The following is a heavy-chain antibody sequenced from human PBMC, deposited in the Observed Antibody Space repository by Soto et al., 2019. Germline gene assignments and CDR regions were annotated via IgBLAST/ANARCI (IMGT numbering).Heavy chain of an antibody. Sequence: QVQLVQSGAEVKKPGASVKVSCKASGYTFSSYHISWVRQAPGQGLEWMGWISAYNGNTNYAQKLQGRVTMTTDTAPSHAYLEPRSPGSDDTAGDYRARDGPPTDARGQGTLVTVSS. V-gene: IGHV1-18*01. CDR2: ISAYNGNT. J-gene: IGHJ5*02. CDR3: ARDGPPTDA. CDR1: GYTFSSYH.